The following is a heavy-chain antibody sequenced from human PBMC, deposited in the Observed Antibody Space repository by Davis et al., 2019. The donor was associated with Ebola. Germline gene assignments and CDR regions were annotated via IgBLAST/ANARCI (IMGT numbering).Heavy chain of an antibody. CDR2: ISAYNGNT. Sequence: AASVKVSCKASGYTFTSYGISWVRQAPGQGLEWMGWISAYNGNTNYAQKPQGRVTMTTDTSTSTAYMELRSLRSDDTAVYYCARVAGYCSGGSCYSGDWFDPWGQGTLVTVSS. J-gene: IGHJ5*02. V-gene: IGHV1-18*01. D-gene: IGHD2-15*01. CDR1: GYTFTSYG. CDR3: ARVAGYCSGGSCYSGDWFDP.